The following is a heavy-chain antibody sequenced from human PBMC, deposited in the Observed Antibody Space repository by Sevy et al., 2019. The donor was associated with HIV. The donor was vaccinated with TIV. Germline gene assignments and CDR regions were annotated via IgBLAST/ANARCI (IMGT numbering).Heavy chain of an antibody. V-gene: IGHV3-74*01. CDR1: RFTFSSYW. D-gene: IGHD4-4*01. J-gene: IGHJ6*02. Sequence: GGSLRLSCAASRFTFSSYWMHWVRQAPGKGLVWVSRITSDGSSTSYSDSVKGRFTISRDNAKNTLYLQMNSLRAEDTAVYYCARDGPTTSNYDYYYYGMDVWGQGTTVTVSS. CDR3: ARDGPTTSNYDYYYYGMDV. CDR2: ITSDGSST.